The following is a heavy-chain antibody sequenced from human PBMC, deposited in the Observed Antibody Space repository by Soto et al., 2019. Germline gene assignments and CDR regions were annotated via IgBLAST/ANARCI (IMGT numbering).Heavy chain of an antibody. J-gene: IGHJ1*01. D-gene: IGHD3-16*02. Sequence: SETLSLTCTVSGGSISSSTHYWGWIRQPPGKGLEWIGSMYFSGSTYYNPSLKSRVTISVDTSKNQFSLKLSSVTAADTAVYYCARGSYYDYIWGSYRPEYFQHWGQGTLVTVSS. CDR1: GGSISSSTHY. CDR2: MYFSGST. V-gene: IGHV4-39*01. CDR3: ARGSYYDYIWGSYRPEYFQH.